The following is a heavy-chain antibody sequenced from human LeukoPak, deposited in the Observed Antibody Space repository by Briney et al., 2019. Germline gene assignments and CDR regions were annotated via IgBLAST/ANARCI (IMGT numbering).Heavy chain of an antibody. CDR1: GGSFSGYY. CDR3: ARGRYCSSTSCYGERYYYYMDV. CDR2: INHSGST. J-gene: IGHJ6*03. D-gene: IGHD2-2*01. Sequence: SETLSLTCAVYGGSFSGYYWSWIRQPPGKGLEWIGEINHSGSTNYNPSLKSRVTISVDTSKNQFSLKLSSVTAADTAVYYCARGRYCSSTSCYGERYYYYMDVWGKGTTVTVSS. V-gene: IGHV4-34*01.